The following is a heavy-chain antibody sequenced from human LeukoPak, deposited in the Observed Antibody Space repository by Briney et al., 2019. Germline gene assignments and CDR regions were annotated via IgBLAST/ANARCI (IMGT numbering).Heavy chain of an antibody. V-gene: IGHV3-23*01. CDR3: AGGYSSGWSFDY. J-gene: IGHJ4*02. Sequence: GGSLRLPCAASGFTFSSYAMSWVRQAPGKGLEWVSAISGSGGSTYYADSVKGRFTISRDNSKNTLYLQMNSLRAEDTAVYYCAGGYSSGWSFDYWGQGTLVTVSS. D-gene: IGHD6-19*01. CDR2: ISGSGGST. CDR1: GFTFSSYA.